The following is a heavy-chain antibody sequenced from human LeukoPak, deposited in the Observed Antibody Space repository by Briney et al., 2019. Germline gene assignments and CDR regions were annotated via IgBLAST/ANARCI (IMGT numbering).Heavy chain of an antibody. D-gene: IGHD3-9*01. V-gene: IGHV3-48*03. CDR3: ARWGATGYGDY. CDR1: GFTFSSYG. CDR2: ISDSSSTI. Sequence: PGGSLRLSCAASGFTFSSYGMNWVRQAPGKGLEWVSYISDSSSTIYYADSVKGRPTISRDNAKNSLYLQMSSLRAEDTAVYYCARWGATGYGDYWGQGTLVTVSS. J-gene: IGHJ4*02.